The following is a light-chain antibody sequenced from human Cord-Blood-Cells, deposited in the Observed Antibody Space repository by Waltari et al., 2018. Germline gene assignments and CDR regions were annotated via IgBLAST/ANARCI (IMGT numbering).Light chain of an antibody. V-gene: IGLV3-25*03. CDR2: KDS. Sequence: SYELPQPPSVAVSPGQTARTPCSGDALPKQSAYWYQQKPGQAPVLVIYKDSERPSGIPERFSGSSSGTTVTLTISGVQAEDEADYYCQSADSSGTYVFGGGTKLTVL. CDR1: ALPKQS. CDR3: QSADSSGTYV. J-gene: IGLJ3*02.